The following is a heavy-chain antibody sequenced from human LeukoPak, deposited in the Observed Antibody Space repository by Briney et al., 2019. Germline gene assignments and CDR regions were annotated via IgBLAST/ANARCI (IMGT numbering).Heavy chain of an antibody. CDR1: GYTFTSYG. D-gene: IGHD3-22*01. V-gene: IGHV1-18*01. Sequence: ASVKVSCKASGYTFTSYGISWVRQAPGQGLEWMGWISAYNGNTNHAQKLQGRVTMTTDTSTSTAYMELRSLRSDDTAVYYCARGVHYYDSSGYYFDYWGQGTPVTVSS. CDR3: ARGVHYYDSSGYYFDY. CDR2: ISAYNGNT. J-gene: IGHJ4*02.